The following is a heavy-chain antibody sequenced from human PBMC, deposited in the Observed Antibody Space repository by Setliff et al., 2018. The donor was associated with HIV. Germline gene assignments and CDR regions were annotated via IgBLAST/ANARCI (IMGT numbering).Heavy chain of an antibody. CDR2: ISGSGGST. V-gene: IGHV3-23*01. CDR3: TNKPKSFNSFEV. CDR1: GFTFSNYA. J-gene: IGHJ3*01. Sequence: GGSLRLSCAASGFTFSNYAMNWVRQAPGKGLEWVSTISGSGGSTYYADSVKGRFTISRDNSKNTLYLQMNSLRAEDTAVYYCTNKPKSFNSFEVWGQGTVVTVSS.